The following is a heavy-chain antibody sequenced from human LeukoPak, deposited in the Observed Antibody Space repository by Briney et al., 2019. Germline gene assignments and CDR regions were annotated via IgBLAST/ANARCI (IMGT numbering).Heavy chain of an antibody. D-gene: IGHD6-13*01. CDR2: IKSKTDGGTA. V-gene: IGHV3-15*07. J-gene: IGHJ5*02. CDR1: GFTFNRAW. CDR3: TTDYPSIVVAGSGDWFDP. Sequence: GGSLRLSCAASGFTFNRAWMNWVRQAPGKGLEWVGRIKSKTDGGTADYAAPVKGRFTMSRDDSKNTLYLQMNSLKTEDTAVYYCTTDYPSIVVAGSGDWFDPWGQGTLVTVSS.